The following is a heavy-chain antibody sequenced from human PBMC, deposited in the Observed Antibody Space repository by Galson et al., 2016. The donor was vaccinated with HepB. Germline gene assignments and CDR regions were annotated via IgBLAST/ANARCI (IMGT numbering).Heavy chain of an antibody. CDR3: ARDASNYYDSGGFYKY. CDR1: GFSFSDYY. J-gene: IGHJ4*02. V-gene: IGHV3-11*04. D-gene: IGHD3-22*01. CDR2: ISSSGETI. Sequence: SLRLSCAASGFSFSDYYMTWIRQAPGKGLEWVSYISSSGETIYYAESVKGRFTISRDNAKSSLFLQTNSLRAEDTAVYYCARDASNYYDSGGFYKYWGQGALVTVSA.